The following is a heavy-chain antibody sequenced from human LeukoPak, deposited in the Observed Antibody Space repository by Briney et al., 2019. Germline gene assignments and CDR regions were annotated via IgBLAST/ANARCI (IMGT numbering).Heavy chain of an antibody. D-gene: IGHD3-3*01. CDR2: IYPGDSDT. Sequence: GESLKISCKGSGYSFTSYWIGWVRQMPGKGLEWMGIIYPGDSDTRYSPSFQGQVTISADKSISTAYLQWSSLKASDTAMYYCARLSGRGFWSGYHNWFDPWGQGTLVTVSS. J-gene: IGHJ5*02. V-gene: IGHV5-51*01. CDR1: GYSFTSYW. CDR3: ARLSGRGFWSGYHNWFDP.